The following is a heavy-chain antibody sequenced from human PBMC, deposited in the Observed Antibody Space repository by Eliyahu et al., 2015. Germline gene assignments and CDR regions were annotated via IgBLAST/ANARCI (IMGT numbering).Heavy chain of an antibody. CDR3: AHGVNRAYYFDY. CDR1: GFPLSTSGVA. J-gene: IGHJ4*02. CDR2: IYWDDDK. Sequence: QITLKESGPTLVKPTQTXTLTCTFXGFPLSTSGVAVGWIXXPPGKALEWLALIYWDDDKRYSPSLESRLTITKDTSRNQVVLTMTNMDPVDTATYFCAHGVNRAYYFDYLGQGTLVTVSS. D-gene: IGHD3-22*01. V-gene: IGHV2-5*02.